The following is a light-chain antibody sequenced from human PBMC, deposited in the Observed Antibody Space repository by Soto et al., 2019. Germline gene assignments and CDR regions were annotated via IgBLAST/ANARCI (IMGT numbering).Light chain of an antibody. CDR3: LQDYGYPRT. CDR2: GAS. J-gene: IGKJ1*01. V-gene: IGKV1-6*01. Sequence: IQMTQSPSTLSASVGDRVTITCRASQGVGNELGWYQQKPGKAPKLLMYGASTLQSGVPSRFSGSRSGTDFTLTISSLQPEDFATYYCLQDYGYPRTFGQGTKVDIK. CDR1: QGVGNE.